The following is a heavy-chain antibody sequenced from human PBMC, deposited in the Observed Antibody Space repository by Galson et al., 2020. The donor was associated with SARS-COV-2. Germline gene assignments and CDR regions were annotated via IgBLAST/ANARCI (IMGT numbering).Heavy chain of an antibody. D-gene: IGHD2-8*01. CDR2: IYRSGGA. V-gene: IGHV4-61*10. Sequence: SETLSLTCTVSGTSVSGASYSWNWIRQPAGKGLEWIGHIYRSGGAYYNPSLKSRATISVDTSKNHFSLNLSSVTAADPAVYHCAGSAFWCASYSWGQGTLGSGSS. J-gene: IGHJ4*02. CDR1: GTSVSGASYS. CDR3: AGSAFWCASYS.